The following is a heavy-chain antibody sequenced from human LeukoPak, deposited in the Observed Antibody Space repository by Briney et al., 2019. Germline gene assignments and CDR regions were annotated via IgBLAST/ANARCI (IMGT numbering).Heavy chain of an antibody. CDR3: AREGAADNFDF. CDR2: ISSSGSTI. Sequence: PGGSLRLSCAASGFTFSDYYMSWIRQAPGKALEWVSYISSSGSTIYYADSVKGRFTISRDNAKNSLYLQMNSLRAEDTALYHCAREGAADNFDFWGQGTLVTVSS. J-gene: IGHJ4*02. CDR1: GFTFSDYY. D-gene: IGHD6-13*01. V-gene: IGHV3-11*04.